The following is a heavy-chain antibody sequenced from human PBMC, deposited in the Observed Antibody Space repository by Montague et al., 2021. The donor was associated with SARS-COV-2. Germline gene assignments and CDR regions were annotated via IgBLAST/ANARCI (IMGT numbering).Heavy chain of an antibody. CDR1: GFIVSHNY. V-gene: IGHV3-66*01. J-gene: IGHJ6*02. CDR3: ARDPYGMDV. CDR2: IYSGGNT. Sequence: SLRLSCAASGFIVSHNYMSWVRQAPGKGLEWVSLIYSGGNTYYADSVKGRFTISRDNSKNTLCLQMNSLRAEDTALYYCARDPYGMDVWGQGTTVTVSS.